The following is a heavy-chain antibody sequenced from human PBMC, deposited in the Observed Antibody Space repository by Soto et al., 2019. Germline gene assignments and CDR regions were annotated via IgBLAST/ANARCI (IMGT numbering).Heavy chain of an antibody. CDR3: ARRGYCTNGVCLRSGANPGMDV. D-gene: IGHD2-8*01. CDR1: GGSISSSSYY. CDR2: IYYSGST. Sequence: PSETLSLTCTVSGGSISSSSYYWGWIRQPPGKGLEWIGSIYYSGSTYYNPSLKSRVTISVDTSKNQFSLKLSSVTAADTAVYYCARRGYCTNGVCLRSGANPGMDVWGQGTTVTVSS. V-gene: IGHV4-39*01. J-gene: IGHJ6*02.